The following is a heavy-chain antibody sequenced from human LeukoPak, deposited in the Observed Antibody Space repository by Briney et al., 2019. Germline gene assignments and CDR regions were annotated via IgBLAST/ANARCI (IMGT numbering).Heavy chain of an antibody. Sequence: GGSLRLSCAASGFTFSSYGMHWVRQAPGKGLEWVAVISYDGSNKYYADSVKGRFTISRDNSKNTLYLQMNSLRAEDTAVYYCAKDNYGYYFDYWGQGTLVTVSS. CDR3: AKDNYGYYFDY. CDR2: ISYDGSNK. D-gene: IGHD4-11*01. V-gene: IGHV3-30*18. J-gene: IGHJ4*02. CDR1: GFTFSSYG.